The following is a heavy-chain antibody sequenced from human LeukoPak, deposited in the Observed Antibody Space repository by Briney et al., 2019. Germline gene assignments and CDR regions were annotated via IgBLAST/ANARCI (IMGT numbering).Heavy chain of an antibody. CDR3: TTDPTEMATILTIY. D-gene: IGHD5-24*01. V-gene: IGHV3-23*01. CDR1: GFTFSSYA. Sequence: TGGSLRLSCAASGFTFSSYAMSWVRQAPGKGLEWVSAISGSGGSTYYADSVKGRFTISRDNSKNTLYLQMNSLKTEDTAVYYCTTDPTEMATILTIYWGQGTLVTVSS. J-gene: IGHJ4*02. CDR2: ISGSGGST.